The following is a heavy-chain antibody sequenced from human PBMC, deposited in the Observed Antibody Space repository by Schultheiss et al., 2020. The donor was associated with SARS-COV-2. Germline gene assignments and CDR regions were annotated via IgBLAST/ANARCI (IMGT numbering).Heavy chain of an antibody. CDR1: GYTFTGYY. D-gene: IGHD2-15*01. J-gene: IGHJ4*02. Sequence: ASVKVSCKASGYTFTGYYMHWVRQAPGQRLEWMGWINAGNGNTKYSQKFQGRVTITRDTSASTAYMELSRLRSDDTAVYYCARGGVECSGGSCYRETSFDYWGQGTLVTVSS. V-gene: IGHV1-3*01. CDR2: INAGNGNT. CDR3: ARGGVECSGGSCYRETSFDY.